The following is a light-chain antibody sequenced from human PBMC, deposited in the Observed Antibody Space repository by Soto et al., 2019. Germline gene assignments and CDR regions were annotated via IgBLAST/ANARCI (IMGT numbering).Light chain of an antibody. CDR2: DAS. CDR3: QQYATTPIT. V-gene: IGKV3-20*01. CDR1: QSVGRDY. J-gene: IGKJ5*01. Sequence: EIVLTQFPGTLSLSPGERATLSCRASQSVGRDYLAWFQQTPGQAPRLHIHDASRRATGIPDRFSGGGSATDFTLTISRLEPEDFAVYYCQQYATTPITFGQGTRLEIK.